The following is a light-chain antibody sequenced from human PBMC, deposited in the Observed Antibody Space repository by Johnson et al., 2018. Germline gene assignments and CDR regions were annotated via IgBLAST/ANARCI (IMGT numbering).Light chain of an antibody. Sequence: QSVLTQPPSVSAAPGQKVTISCSGSSSNIGNNYVSWYQQLPGTAPKPLIYENNKRPSGIPDRFSGSKSGTSATLGITGLQNGDEADYYCGTLHSSPSAGNVFGTGTKVTVL. V-gene: IGLV1-51*02. CDR2: ENN. CDR1: SSNIGNNY. CDR3: GTLHSSPSAGNV. J-gene: IGLJ1*01.